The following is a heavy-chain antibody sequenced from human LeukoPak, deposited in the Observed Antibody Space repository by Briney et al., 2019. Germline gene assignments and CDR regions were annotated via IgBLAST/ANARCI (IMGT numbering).Heavy chain of an antibody. Sequence: ASVKVSCKASGYTFTGYYMHWVRQAPGQGLEWMGWINPNSGGTNYAQKFQGRVTTTRDTSISIAYMELSRLRSDDTAVYYCARDISRAFDPWGQGTLVTVSS. V-gene: IGHV1-2*02. D-gene: IGHD3-3*02. J-gene: IGHJ5*02. CDR2: INPNSGGT. CDR1: GYTFTGYY. CDR3: ARDISRAFDP.